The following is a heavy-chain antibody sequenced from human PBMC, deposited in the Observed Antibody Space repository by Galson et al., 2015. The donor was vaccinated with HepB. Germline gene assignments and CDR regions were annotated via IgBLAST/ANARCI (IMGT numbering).Heavy chain of an antibody. J-gene: IGHJ5*02. CDR1: GFMFSGSA. CDR3: TRRSLGMSTVWLDL. Sequence: ALRLSCAASGFMFSGSAIHWVRQASGKGLEWIGRIRSERNSHATSYGQSVQGRFTISRDDSEKTAHLQMNSLKPDDTAVYYCTRRSLGMSTVWLDLWGQGTLVTVSS. CDR2: IRSERNSHAT. D-gene: IGHD1-1*01. V-gene: IGHV3-73*01.